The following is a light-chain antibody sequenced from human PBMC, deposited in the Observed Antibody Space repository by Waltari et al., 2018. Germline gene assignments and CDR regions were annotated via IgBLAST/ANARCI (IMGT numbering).Light chain of an antibody. CDR3: CSYAVSGIYV. CDR1: SSDVGSYNL. V-gene: IGLV2-23*02. J-gene: IGLJ1*01. Sequence: QSALTQPASVSGSPGQSITISCTGTSSDVGSYNLVSWFQKYPDKAPKLLIFEVNKRPSGVSNHFSGSKSGNTASLTISGLQAEDEADYYCCSYAVSGIYVFGSGAKVTVL. CDR2: EVN.